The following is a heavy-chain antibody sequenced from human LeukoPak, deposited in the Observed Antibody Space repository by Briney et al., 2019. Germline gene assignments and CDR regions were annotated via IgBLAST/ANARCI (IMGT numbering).Heavy chain of an antibody. CDR1: GGSVSGGNYY. Sequence: SETLSLTCTVSGGSVSGGNYYCSWIRQSPGKGLEWTGFVHYSGRTVYNPSLRSRVTMSVDTSKNQFSLNLSSVTAADTAMYYCTRTGYTGGYWGQGALVTVSS. CDR3: TRTGYTGGY. J-gene: IGHJ4*02. D-gene: IGHD5-18*01. CDR2: VHYSGRT. V-gene: IGHV4-61*01.